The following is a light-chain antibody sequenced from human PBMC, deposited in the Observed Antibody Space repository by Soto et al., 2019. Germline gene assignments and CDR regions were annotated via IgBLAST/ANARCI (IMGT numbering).Light chain of an antibody. J-gene: IGKJ3*01. V-gene: IGKV3-20*01. CDR3: QQFGSSPLFT. CDR2: GAS. CDR1: QSVSSSY. Sequence: EIVLTQSPGTLSLCPGERATLSCRASQSVSSSYLAWYQQKPGQAPWLLIYGASSRATGIPVRFSGSGSGPDFTLTISGLEPEDFAVYYCQQFGSSPLFTFGPGTKVDVK.